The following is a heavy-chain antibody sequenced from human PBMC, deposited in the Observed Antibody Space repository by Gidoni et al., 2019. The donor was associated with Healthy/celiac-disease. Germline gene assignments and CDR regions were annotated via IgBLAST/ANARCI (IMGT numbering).Heavy chain of an antibody. CDR3: ARVLKTDFWSGIWFDP. V-gene: IGHV3-48*01. Sequence: EVQLVESGGGLVQPGGSLRLSCAASGFPFSIYSMNWVRQAPGKGLEWVSYISSSSSTIYYADSVKGRFTISRDNAKNSLYLQMNSLRAEDTAVYYCARVLKTDFWSGIWFDPWGQGTLVTVSS. D-gene: IGHD3-3*01. CDR2: ISSSSSTI. CDR1: GFPFSIYS. J-gene: IGHJ5*02.